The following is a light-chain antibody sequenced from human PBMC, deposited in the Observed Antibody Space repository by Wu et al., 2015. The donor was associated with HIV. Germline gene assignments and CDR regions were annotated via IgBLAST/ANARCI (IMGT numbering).Light chain of an antibody. CDR3: QQYDGSPRT. Sequence: EVLLTQSPATLSLSPGDRASLSCRASQSVSGDLAWYQQKPGQAPRLLIYAAPSRATGIPDRFSGSGSGTDFTLTISRLEPEDFAVYYCQQYDGSPRTFGQGTKVEMK. CDR1: QSVSGD. J-gene: IGKJ1*01. CDR2: AAP. V-gene: IGKV3-20*01.